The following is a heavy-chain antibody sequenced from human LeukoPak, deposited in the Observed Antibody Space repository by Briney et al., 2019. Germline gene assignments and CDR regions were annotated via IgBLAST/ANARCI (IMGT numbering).Heavy chain of an antibody. CDR3: ARDNDKVVDH. J-gene: IGHJ4*01. CDR1: GYTFSNYG. V-gene: IGHV1-18*01. D-gene: IGHD1-1*01. CDR2: ITAYNGNR. Sequence: ASVKVSCKTSGYTFSNYGISWVRQAPGQGLEWMGWITAYNGNRLYAQRFQGRITLTTDTSTSTSYMELRSLEYDDTAIYYCARDNDKVVDHWGQGTLVTVSS.